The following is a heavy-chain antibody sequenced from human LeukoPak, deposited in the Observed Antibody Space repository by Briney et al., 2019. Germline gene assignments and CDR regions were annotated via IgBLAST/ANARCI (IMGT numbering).Heavy chain of an antibody. D-gene: IGHD3-16*02. CDR2: IYDSGSI. J-gene: IGHJ4*02. Sequence: ETLSLTCTVSGDSIRPYYWNWLRQSPGKALEWIGYIYDSGSINFRLCVKSRLTLSIDTYENPVFLNLNSVTAAYTAIYYCARENHDYVWGYYRRKEFFDSWGQGTLVSLSS. CDR3: ARENHDYVWGYYRRKEFFDS. CDR1: GDSIRPYY. V-gene: IGHV4-59*01.